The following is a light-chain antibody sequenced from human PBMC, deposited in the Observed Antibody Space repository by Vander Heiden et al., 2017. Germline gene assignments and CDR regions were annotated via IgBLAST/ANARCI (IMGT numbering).Light chain of an antibody. V-gene: IGKV1-33*01. J-gene: IGKJ2*01. Sequence: DIHMTQSPSSLSASVGDRVTITCQASQDINNYLNWYQQKPGKAPKLLIYDASNLETGVPSRFSGSGSGTDFTFTISSLQPEDIATYYCQQYDNLFTFGQGTKLEIK. CDR2: DAS. CDR3: QQYDNLFT. CDR1: QDINNY.